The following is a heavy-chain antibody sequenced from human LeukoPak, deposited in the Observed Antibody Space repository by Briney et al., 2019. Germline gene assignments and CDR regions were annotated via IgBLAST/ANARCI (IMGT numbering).Heavy chain of an antibody. J-gene: IGHJ5*02. CDR1: GGSISSGDYY. CDR3: AREVTTWFDP. CDR2: IYYRGRT. V-gene: IGHV4-31*03. Sequence: SETLSLTCTVSGGSISSGDYYWSWVRQHPGKGLEWIGYIYYRGRTYYNPSLKSRVTISVDTSKNQCSLKLSSVTAADTAVYYCAREVTTWFDPWGQGTLVTVSS. D-gene: IGHD4-17*01.